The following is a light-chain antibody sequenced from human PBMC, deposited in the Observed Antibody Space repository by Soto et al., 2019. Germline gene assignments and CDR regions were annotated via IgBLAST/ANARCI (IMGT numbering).Light chain of an antibody. CDR2: WAS. V-gene: IGKV4-1*01. J-gene: IGKJ1*01. Sequence: DIVMTQSPDSLAVSLGERATINCKSSQSVLYSSNNKNYLAWYQLKPVQPPKLLIYWASTRQSGVPERFSGSGSGTDFSLTISSLQAEDVAVYYCQEYYSIPRTFGQGTKVEIK. CDR1: QSVLYSSNNKNY. CDR3: QEYYSIPRT.